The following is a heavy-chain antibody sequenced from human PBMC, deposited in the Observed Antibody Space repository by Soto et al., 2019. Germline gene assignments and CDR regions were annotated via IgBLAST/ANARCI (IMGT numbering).Heavy chain of an antibody. CDR1: GYKFTNYW. CDR3: AIVAAEPAYPYFDF. Sequence: GESLKISCKGSGYKFTNYWLSWVRQTPGKGLEWMGRIDPSDSYINYSPSFRGHVTISIDESISTAHLQWSSLKASDTATYYCAIVAAEPAYPYFDFWGQGTLVTVSS. V-gene: IGHV5-10-1*01. CDR2: IDPSDSYI. J-gene: IGHJ4*02. D-gene: IGHD6-25*01.